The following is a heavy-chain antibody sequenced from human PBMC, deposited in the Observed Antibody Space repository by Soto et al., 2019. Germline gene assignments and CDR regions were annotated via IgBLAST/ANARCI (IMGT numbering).Heavy chain of an antibody. CDR3: ARHGDSSGWYPYYFDY. J-gene: IGHJ4*02. D-gene: IGHD6-19*01. CDR1: GGSISSGGYS. V-gene: IGHV4-30-2*01. Sequence: ASGALSLTCAVSGGSISSGGYSWSWIRQAPGKGLEWIGYIYHSGSTYYNPSLKSRGTISVDRSKNQFSLKLSSVTAADTAVYYCARHGDSSGWYPYYFDYWGQGPLVTVSS. CDR2: IYHSGST.